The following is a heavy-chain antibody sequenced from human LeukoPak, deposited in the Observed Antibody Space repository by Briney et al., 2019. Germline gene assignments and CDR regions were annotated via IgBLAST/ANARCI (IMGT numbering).Heavy chain of an antibody. CDR1: GDSISSSSYY. CDR2: IYYSGST. J-gene: IGHJ4*02. Sequence: PSETLSLTCTVSGDSISSSSYYWGWIRQPPGKGLEWIGSIYYSGSTYYNPSLKSRVTISVDTSKNQFSLKLSSVTAADTAVYYWGKKGGGYYYDSSGYYWKGFDYWGQGTLVTVSS. CDR3: GKKGGGYYYDSSGYYWKGFDY. V-gene: IGHV4-39*01. D-gene: IGHD3-22*01.